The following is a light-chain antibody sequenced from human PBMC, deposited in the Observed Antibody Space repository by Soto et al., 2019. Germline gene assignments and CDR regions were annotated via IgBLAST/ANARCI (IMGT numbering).Light chain of an antibody. CDR1: SGSVSTSNF. V-gene: IGLV8-61*01. CDR2: STN. J-gene: IGLJ3*02. Sequence: QTVVTQEPSFSVSPGRTVTLTCDLSSGSVSTSNFPSWYQQTPGQAPRTLIYSTNTRSSGVPDRFSGSILGNKAALTITGAQADDESDYYCVLYMGSGIWVFGGGTKLTVL. CDR3: VLYMGSGIWV.